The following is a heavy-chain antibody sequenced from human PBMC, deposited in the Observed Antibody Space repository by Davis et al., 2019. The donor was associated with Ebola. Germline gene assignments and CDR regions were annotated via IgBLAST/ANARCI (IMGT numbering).Heavy chain of an antibody. V-gene: IGHV1-46*01. Sequence: ASVKVSCKASGYIIISYYLHWVRQAPGQGLEWMGIVTPLDGTTSYAQKFQGRVAMTTDTSTSTVYMELKRLTSEDTAVYYCARGGNYMDVWGKGTTVTVSS. D-gene: IGHD6-13*01. J-gene: IGHJ6*03. CDR3: ARGGNYMDV. CDR1: GYIIISYY. CDR2: VTPLDGTT.